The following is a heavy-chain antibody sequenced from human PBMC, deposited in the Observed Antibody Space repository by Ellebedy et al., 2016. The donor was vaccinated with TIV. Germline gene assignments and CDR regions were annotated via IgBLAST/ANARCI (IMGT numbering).Heavy chain of an antibody. D-gene: IGHD3-10*01. Sequence: MPGGSLRLSCAASGFTFSTYVMNWVRQPPGKGLEWIGTMSYSGSTYYNPSLKSRVTISVDTSKNQFSLRLSSVTAADTAVYYCARGLPRLDGSGTPYWYFDLWGRGTLVIVSS. J-gene: IGHJ2*01. CDR3: ARGLPRLDGSGTPYWYFDL. V-gene: IGHV4-34*01. CDR1: GFTFSTYV. CDR2: MSYSGST.